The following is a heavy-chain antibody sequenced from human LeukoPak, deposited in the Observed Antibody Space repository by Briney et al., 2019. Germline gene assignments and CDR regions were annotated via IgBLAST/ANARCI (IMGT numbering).Heavy chain of an antibody. CDR2: ISSSSSYI. D-gene: IGHD3-10*01. CDR1: GFKFSDHY. J-gene: IGHJ4*02. V-gene: IGHV3-21*01. CDR3: ARDYYGPVQN. Sequence: PGGSQRLSCAASGFKFSDHYIDWVRQAPGKGLEWVSSISSSSSYIYYADSVKGRFTISRDNAKNSLYLQMNSLRAEDTAVYYCARDYYGPVQNWGQGTLVTVSS.